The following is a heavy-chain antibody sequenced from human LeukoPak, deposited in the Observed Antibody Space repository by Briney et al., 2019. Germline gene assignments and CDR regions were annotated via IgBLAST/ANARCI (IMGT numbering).Heavy chain of an antibody. CDR1: GXTFGSYG. Sequence: GSLRLSCLASGXTFGSYGMHWVRQAPGKGLEWVAFISYDGSKKYYADSLKGRFSISRDNSKSTLDLQMNSLRPEDTALYYCAKLGYDSSGSPRLVDYWGQGTLVTVSS. V-gene: IGHV3-30*18. D-gene: IGHD3-22*01. J-gene: IGHJ4*02. CDR2: ISYDGSKK. CDR3: AKLGYDSSGSPRLVDY.